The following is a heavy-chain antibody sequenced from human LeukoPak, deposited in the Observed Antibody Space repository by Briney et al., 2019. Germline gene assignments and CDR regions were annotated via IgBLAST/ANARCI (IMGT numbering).Heavy chain of an antibody. V-gene: IGHV3-7*05. J-gene: IGHJ5*02. D-gene: IGHD2-15*01. CDR2: INHDGSEK. Sequence: RWVRQPQKKRLDWVANINHDGSEKYHVDSVKGRFTISRDNAENSLYLQMNSLRVEDTAVYYCARSIAAKTNRFDPWGQGTLVTVSS. CDR3: ARSIAAKTNRFDP.